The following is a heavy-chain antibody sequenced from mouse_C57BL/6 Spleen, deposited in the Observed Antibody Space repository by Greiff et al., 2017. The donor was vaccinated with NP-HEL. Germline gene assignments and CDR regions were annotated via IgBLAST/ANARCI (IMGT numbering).Heavy chain of an antibody. V-gene: IGHV1-26*01. J-gene: IGHJ3*01. Sequence: VQLQQSGPELVKPGASVKISCKASGYTYTDYYMNWVKQSHGKSLEWIGDINPNNGGTSYNQKFKGKATLTVDKSSSTAYMELRSLTSEDSAVYYCARGYYGSSYSFAYWGQGTLVTVSA. D-gene: IGHD1-1*01. CDR1: GYTYTDYY. CDR3: ARGYYGSSYSFAY. CDR2: INPNNGGT.